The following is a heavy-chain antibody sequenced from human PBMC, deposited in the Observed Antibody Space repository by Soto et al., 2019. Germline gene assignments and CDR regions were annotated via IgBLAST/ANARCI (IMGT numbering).Heavy chain of an antibody. CDR3: ARKTYYDSDGPIDY. V-gene: IGHV5-51*01. D-gene: IGHD3-22*01. J-gene: IGHJ4*02. Sequence: PGESLKISCKGSGYSFTNYWIGWVRQMPGKGLEWMGIIYPGDSDARYSPSFQGQVIISADRSISTASLQWSSLKASDTAMYYCARKTYYDSDGPIDYWGQGTLVTVSS. CDR2: IYPGDSDA. CDR1: GYSFTNYW.